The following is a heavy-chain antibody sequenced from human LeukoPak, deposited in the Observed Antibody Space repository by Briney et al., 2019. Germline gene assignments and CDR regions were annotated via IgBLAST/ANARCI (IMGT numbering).Heavy chain of an antibody. CDR3: ARESGYYGSGSYDAWGY. Sequence: SLRLSCAASGFTFDDYAMHWVRQAPGKGLEWVSGISWNSGSIGYADSVKGRFTISRDNAKNSLYLQMNSLRSEDTAVYYCARESGYYGSGSYDAWGYWGQGTLVTVSS. CDR2: ISWNSGSI. D-gene: IGHD3-10*01. V-gene: IGHV3-9*01. CDR1: GFTFDDYA. J-gene: IGHJ4*02.